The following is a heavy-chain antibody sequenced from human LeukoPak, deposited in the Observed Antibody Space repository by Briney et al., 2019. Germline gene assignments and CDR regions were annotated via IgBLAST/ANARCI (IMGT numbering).Heavy chain of an antibody. J-gene: IGHJ4*02. D-gene: IGHD1-26*01. CDR2: IIPIFGTA. V-gene: IGHV1-69*13. CDR3: ARARRIVGAIDY. CDR1: GGTFSSYA. Sequence: RASVKVSCKASGGTFSSYAISWVRQAPGQGLEWMGGIIPIFGTANYAQKFQGRVTITADESTSTAYMELSSLRSEDTAVYYCARARRIVGAIDYWGQGTLVTVSS.